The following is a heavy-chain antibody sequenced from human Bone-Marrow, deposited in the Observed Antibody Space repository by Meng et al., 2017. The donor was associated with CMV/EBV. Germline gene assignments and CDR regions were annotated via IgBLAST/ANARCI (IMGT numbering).Heavy chain of an antibody. V-gene: IGHV5-51*01. D-gene: IGHD1-26*01. CDR3: ARLEDGSSYLDH. CDR1: GYTFTNYW. J-gene: IGHJ4*02. Sequence: GESLKISCKGFGYTFTNYWIGWVRQTPGKGLEWMGIIYPGDSDTRYSPSFQGQVTISGDKSISTAYLQWSSLKAADTPMYYCARLEDGSSYLDHWGEGTLVTVSS. CDR2: IYPGDSDT.